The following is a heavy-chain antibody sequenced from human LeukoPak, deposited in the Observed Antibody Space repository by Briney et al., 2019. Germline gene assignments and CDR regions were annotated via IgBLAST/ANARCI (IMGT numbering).Heavy chain of an antibody. Sequence: PSETLSLTCTVSGGSVSSGSYYWSWIRQPPGKGLEWIGYIYYSGSTNYNPSLKSRVTISVDTSKNQFSQKLSSVTAADTAVYYCASAYYYDSSGYYSPHYYGMDVWGQGTTVTVSS. J-gene: IGHJ6*02. V-gene: IGHV4-61*01. CDR1: GGSVSSGSYY. D-gene: IGHD3-22*01. CDR2: IYYSGST. CDR3: ASAYYYDSSGYYSPHYYGMDV.